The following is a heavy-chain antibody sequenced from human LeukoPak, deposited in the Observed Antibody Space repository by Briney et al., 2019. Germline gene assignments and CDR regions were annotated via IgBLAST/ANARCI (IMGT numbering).Heavy chain of an antibody. CDR1: GGSISRSNW. Sequence: PSGTLSLTCAVSGGSISRSNWWSWVRQPPGKGLEWIGEIYHSGSTNYNPSLKSRVTISVDRSKNQFSLKLSSVTAADMAVYYCARDFAIGVATDYWGQGTLVTVSS. D-gene: IGHD6-19*01. J-gene: IGHJ4*02. CDR2: IYHSGST. V-gene: IGHV4-4*02. CDR3: ARDFAIGVATDY.